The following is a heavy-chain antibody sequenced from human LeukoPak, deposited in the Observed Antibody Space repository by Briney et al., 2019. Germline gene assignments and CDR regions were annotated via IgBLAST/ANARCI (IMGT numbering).Heavy chain of an antibody. V-gene: IGHV3-11*01. D-gene: IGHD6-13*01. CDR3: AREEIAAAGPEGGNWFDP. J-gene: IGHJ5*02. CDR1: GFTFSDYY. Sequence: GGSLRLSCAASGFTFSDYYMSWIRQAPGKGLEWVSYISSSGSTIYYADSVEGRFTISRDNAKNSLYLQMNSLRAEDTAVYYCAREEIAAAGPEGGNWFDPWGQGTLVTVSS. CDR2: ISSSGSTI.